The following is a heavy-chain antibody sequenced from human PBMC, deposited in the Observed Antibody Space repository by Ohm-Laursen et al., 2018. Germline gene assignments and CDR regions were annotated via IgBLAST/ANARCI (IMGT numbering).Heavy chain of an antibody. D-gene: IGHD5-24*01. CDR2: IYYSGST. J-gene: IGHJ4*02. CDR3: ARVSRRDGYNPLDY. CDR1: GGSISSYY. V-gene: IGHV4-59*07. Sequence: SDTLSFTCTVSGGSISSYYWSWIRQPPGKGLEWIGYIYYSGSTNYNPSLKSRVTISVDTSKNQFSLKLSSVTAADTAVYYCARVSRRDGYNPLDYWGQGILVTVSS.